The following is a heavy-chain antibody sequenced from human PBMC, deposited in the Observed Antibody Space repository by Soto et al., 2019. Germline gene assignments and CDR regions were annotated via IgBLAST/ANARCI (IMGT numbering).Heavy chain of an antibody. V-gene: IGHV3-30-3*01. CDR1: GFTFGSYA. CDR3: ARDSRDYYDSNGYYSYYDF. Sequence: QVQLVESGGGVVQPGGSLRLSCAASGFTFGSYAMHWVRQAPGKGLEWVAVMSYDGSNKCTADSVKGRFTISRDNSKNSLYLQMNSLRAEDTAVYYCARDSRDYYDSNGYYSYYDFWGQGTLVTVSP. D-gene: IGHD3-22*01. CDR2: MSYDGSNK. J-gene: IGHJ4*02.